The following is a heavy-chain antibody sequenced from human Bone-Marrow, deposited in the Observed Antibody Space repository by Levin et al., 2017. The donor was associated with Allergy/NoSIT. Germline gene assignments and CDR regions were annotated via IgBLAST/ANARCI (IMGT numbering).Heavy chain of an antibody. CDR1: AYTFTTYY. CDR3: ARDRSTSSSWSGYYYMEV. D-gene: IGHD3-3*01. Sequence: ASVKVSCKASAYTFTTYYIHWVRQTPGQGLEWMGRINPNSGGTNYAQKFQGRVTMTRDTSTSTVYMELSGLTSGDTAVYYCARDRSTSSSWSGYYYMEVWGQGTTVTVSS. J-gene: IGHJ6*02. CDR2: INPNSGGT. V-gene: IGHV1-2*06.